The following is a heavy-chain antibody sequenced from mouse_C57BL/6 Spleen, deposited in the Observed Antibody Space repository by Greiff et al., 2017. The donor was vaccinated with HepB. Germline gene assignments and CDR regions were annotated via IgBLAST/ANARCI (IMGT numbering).Heavy chain of an antibody. CDR1: GFTFSSYA. CDR3: ARGGYYGPFAY. J-gene: IGHJ3*01. D-gene: IGHD1-1*01. Sequence: EVKLVESGGGLVKPGGSLKLSCAASGFTFSSYAMSWVRQTPEKRLEWVATISDGGSYTYYPDNVKGRFTISRDNAKNNLYLQMSHLKSEDTAMYYCARGGYYGPFAYWGQGTLVTISA. V-gene: IGHV5-4*03. CDR2: ISDGGSYT.